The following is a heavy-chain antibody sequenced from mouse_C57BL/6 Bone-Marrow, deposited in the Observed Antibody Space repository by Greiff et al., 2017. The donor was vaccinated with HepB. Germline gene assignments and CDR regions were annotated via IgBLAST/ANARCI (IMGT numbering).Heavy chain of an antibody. J-gene: IGHJ3*01. CDR2: IYPRDGST. D-gene: IGHD2-3*01. Sequence: VQLQESDAELVKPGASVKISCKVSGYTFTDHTIHWMKQRPEQGLEWIGYIYPRDGSTKYNEKFKGKATLTADKSSSTAYMQLNSLTSEDSAVYFCSREENYDGYSAWFAYWGQGTLVTVSA. V-gene: IGHV1-78*01. CDR3: SREENYDGYSAWFAY. CDR1: GYTFTDHT.